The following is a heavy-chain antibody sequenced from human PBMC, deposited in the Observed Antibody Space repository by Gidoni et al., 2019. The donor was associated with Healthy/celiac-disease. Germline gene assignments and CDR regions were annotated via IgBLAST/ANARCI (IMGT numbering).Heavy chain of an antibody. J-gene: IGHJ5*02. CDR3: ARESDNGLSRWFDP. Sequence: EVQLVESGGGLVKPGGSLRLSCAASGFPFRSYSMNWVRQAPGKGLEWVSSSSSSSSYIYYADSVKGRFTISRDNAKNSLYLQMNSLRAEDTAVYYCARESDNGLSRWFDPWGQGTLVTVSS. V-gene: IGHV3-21*01. CDR1: GFPFRSYS. D-gene: IGHD3-16*02. CDR2: SSSSSSYI.